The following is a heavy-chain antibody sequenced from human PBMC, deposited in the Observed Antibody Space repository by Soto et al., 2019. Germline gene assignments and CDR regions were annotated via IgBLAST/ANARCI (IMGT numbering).Heavy chain of an antibody. CDR3: ARADYYGSGSYLNYYYYGMDV. Sequence: SQTLSLTWTVSGGSISSYYCSWIRQPPGKGLEWIGYIYYSGSTNYNPSLKSRVTISVDTSKNQFSLKLSSVTAADTAVYYCARADYYGSGSYLNYYYYGMDVWGQGTTVTVSS. CDR2: IYYSGST. CDR1: GGSISSYY. D-gene: IGHD3-10*01. J-gene: IGHJ6*02. V-gene: IGHV4-59*01.